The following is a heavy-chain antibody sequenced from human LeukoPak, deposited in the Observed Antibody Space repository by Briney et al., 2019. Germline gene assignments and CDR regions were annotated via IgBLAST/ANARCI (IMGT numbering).Heavy chain of an antibody. CDR3: AILLEDSAFSTGSAKDY. Sequence: ASVKVSCKVSGYSLTQLFMHWVRQGIGRGLEWMGGFDPVEGETIYEKMLTRRINITENTSTATAYMALSSLRTDDTAVYYWAILLEDSAFSTGSAKDYWGQGTLVTVSS. V-gene: IGHV1-24*01. D-gene: IGHD3/OR15-3a*01. CDR1: GYSLTQLF. CDR2: FDPVEGET. J-gene: IGHJ4*02.